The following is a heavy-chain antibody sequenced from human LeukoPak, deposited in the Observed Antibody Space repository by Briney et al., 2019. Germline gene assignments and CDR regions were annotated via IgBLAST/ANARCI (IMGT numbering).Heavy chain of an antibody. CDR2: XXXGDSDT. Sequence: GESLKISCKGSGYSFTSYWIGWVRQMPGKGLXXXXXXXXGDSDTRYSPSFQGQVTISADKSISTAYLQWSSLKASDTAMYYCARLGTYDILTGYLGAFDIWGQGTMVTVSS. CDR3: ARLGTYDILTGYLGAFDI. D-gene: IGHD3-9*01. CDR1: GYSFTSYW. J-gene: IGHJ3*02. V-gene: IGHV5-51*01.